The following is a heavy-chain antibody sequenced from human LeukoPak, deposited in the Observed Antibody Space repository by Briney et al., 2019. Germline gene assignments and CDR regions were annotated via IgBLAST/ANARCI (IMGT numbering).Heavy chain of an antibody. Sequence: GGSLRLSCAASGFTFDDYAMHWVRQAPGKGLEWVSLISGDGGSTYYADSVKGRFTISRYNSKNSLYLQMNSLRTEDTALYYCAKDILVDIVVVPAAMRLGYSTLDVWGQGTTVTVSS. CDR1: GFTFDDYA. CDR3: AKDILVDIVVVPAAMRLGYSTLDV. CDR2: ISGDGGST. V-gene: IGHV3-43*02. J-gene: IGHJ6*02. D-gene: IGHD2-2*03.